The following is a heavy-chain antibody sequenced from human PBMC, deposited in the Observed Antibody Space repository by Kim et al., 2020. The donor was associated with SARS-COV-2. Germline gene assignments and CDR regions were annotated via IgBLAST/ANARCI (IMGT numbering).Heavy chain of an antibody. CDR2: ISAYNGNT. J-gene: IGHJ6*02. CDR1: GYTFTSYG. D-gene: IGHD4-17*01. Sequence: ASVKVSCKASGYTFTSYGISWVRQAPGQGLEWMGWISAYNGNTNYAQKLQGRVTMTTDTSTSTAYMELRSLRSDDTAVYYCASSILLHDYGGNYYYYGMDVWGQGTTVTVSS. CDR3: ASSILLHDYGGNYYYYGMDV. V-gene: IGHV1-18*01.